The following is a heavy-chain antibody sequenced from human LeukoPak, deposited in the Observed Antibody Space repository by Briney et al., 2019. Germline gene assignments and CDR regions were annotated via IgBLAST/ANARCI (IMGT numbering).Heavy chain of an antibody. CDR2: IYTSGST. CDR3: AGEASSWRENWFDP. CDR1: GGSISSGSYS. V-gene: IGHV4-61*02. D-gene: IGHD6-13*01. J-gene: IGHJ5*02. Sequence: RASETLSLTCTVSGGSISSGSYSWSWIRQPAGKGLEWIGRIYTSGSTNYNPSLKSRVTISVDTSKNQFSLRLSSVTAADTAAYYCAGEASSWRENWFDPWGQGTLVTVSS.